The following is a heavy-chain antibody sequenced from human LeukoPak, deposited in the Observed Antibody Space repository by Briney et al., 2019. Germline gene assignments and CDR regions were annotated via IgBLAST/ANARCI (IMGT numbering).Heavy chain of an antibody. J-gene: IGHJ6*02. CDR1: GFTFSSYA. D-gene: IGHD1-26*01. Sequence: GRSLRLSCAASGFTFSSYAMHWVRQAPGKGLEWVAVISYDGSNKYYADSVKGRFTISRDNSKNTLYLQMNSLRAEDTAVYYCARDQKVSYRSYYYYYGMDVWGQGTTVTVSS. V-gene: IGHV3-30-3*01. CDR2: ISYDGSNK. CDR3: ARDQKVSYRSYYYYYGMDV.